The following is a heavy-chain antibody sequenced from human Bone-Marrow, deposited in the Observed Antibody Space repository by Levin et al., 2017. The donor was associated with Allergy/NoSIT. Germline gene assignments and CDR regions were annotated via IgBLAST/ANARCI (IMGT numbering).Heavy chain of an antibody. CDR3: AKGLVYGDPRQY. D-gene: IGHD4-17*01. J-gene: IGHJ4*02. CDR1: FFPFLLSS. Sequence: GGSLRLSCSAFFFPFLLSSLSWVRQAPGKGLEWVSAISGRGGSTYYADSVQGRFTLSLSHSKNTLYLQMNSLRAEDTAGYYCAKGLVYGDPRQYWGQGTLVTVSS. V-gene: IGHV3-23*01. CDR2: ISGRGGST.